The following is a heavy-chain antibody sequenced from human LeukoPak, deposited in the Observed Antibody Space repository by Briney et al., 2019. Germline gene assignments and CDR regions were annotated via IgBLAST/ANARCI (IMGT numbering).Heavy chain of an antibody. Sequence: HPGGSLRLSCAASGFTFSSYAMHWVRQAPGKGLEWVADISYGGSNKYYADSVKGRFTISRDNSKNTLYLQMNSLRAEDTAVYYCARDHLSYYNVLDYWGQGTLVTVSS. CDR3: ARDHLSYYNVLDY. CDR2: ISYGGSNK. CDR1: GFTFSSYA. V-gene: IGHV3-30*04. J-gene: IGHJ4*02. D-gene: IGHD3-10*01.